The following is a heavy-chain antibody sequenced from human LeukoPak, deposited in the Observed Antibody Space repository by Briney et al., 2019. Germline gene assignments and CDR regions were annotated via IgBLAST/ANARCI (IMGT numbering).Heavy chain of an antibody. V-gene: IGHV4-34*01. D-gene: IGHD3-9*01. CDR3: ARGGGNLLPFFDPKYYYYMDV. J-gene: IGHJ6*03. CDR2: INHSGGT. CDR1: GGSCSGYY. Sequence: ASETLSRTCAGYGGSCSGYYWSWIRQPPGKGLEWIAEINHSGGTNYNASLRSRVTVYVDTSKNQFSLKLSSVTAADTAVYYCARGGGNLLPFFDPKYYYYMDVWGKGTTVTVSS.